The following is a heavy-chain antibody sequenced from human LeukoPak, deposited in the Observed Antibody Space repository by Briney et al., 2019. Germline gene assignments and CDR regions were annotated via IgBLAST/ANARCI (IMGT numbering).Heavy chain of an antibody. CDR3: ARGNTIFGVESDYFDY. V-gene: IGHV1-2*02. D-gene: IGHD3-3*01. CDR1: GYTFTGYY. J-gene: IGHJ4*02. CDR2: INPSSGGT. Sequence: ASVKVSCKASGYTFTGYYMHWVRQAPGQGLEWMGWINPSSGGTNFAQKFQGRVTMTRDTSISTVYMELSRLRSDDTAMFYCARGNTIFGVESDYFDYWGQGTLVTVSS.